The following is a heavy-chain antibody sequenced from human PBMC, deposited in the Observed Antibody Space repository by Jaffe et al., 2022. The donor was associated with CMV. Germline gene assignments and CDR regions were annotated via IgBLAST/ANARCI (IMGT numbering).Heavy chain of an antibody. D-gene: IGHD6-25*01. Sequence: EVQLVESGGGLVKPGGSLRLSCAASGFTFSSYSMNWVRQAPGKGLEWVSSISSSSSYIYYADSVKGRFTISRDNAKNSLYLQMNSLRAEDTAVYYCARDVGIAAGMDVWGQGTTVTVSS. CDR1: GFTFSSYS. V-gene: IGHV3-21*01. CDR2: ISSSSSYI. J-gene: IGHJ6*02. CDR3: ARDVGIAAGMDV.